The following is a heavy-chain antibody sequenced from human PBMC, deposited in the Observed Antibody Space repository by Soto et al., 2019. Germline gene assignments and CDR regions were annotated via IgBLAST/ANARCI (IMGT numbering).Heavy chain of an antibody. J-gene: IGHJ6*03. D-gene: IGHD3-3*01. CDR3: ARRYDYWSGYLYSDYMDV. V-gene: IGHV4-59*08. CDR1: GGSISSSY. Sequence: QVQLQESGPGLVKPSETLSLTCPVSGGSISSSYWSWLRQPPGKGLEWIGYIFYSGSTNYNPSLRRRVTISVDTSQHQCSRKLSSVTAADTAVNYGARRYDYWSGYLYSDYMDVWGKGTTVTVSS. CDR2: IFYSGST.